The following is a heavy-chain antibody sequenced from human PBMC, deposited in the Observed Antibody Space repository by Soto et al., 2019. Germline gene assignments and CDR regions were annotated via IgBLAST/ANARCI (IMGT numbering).Heavy chain of an antibody. J-gene: IGHJ5*02. V-gene: IGHV4-39*01. CDR1: GGSISSSSYY. CDR3: ARQTTVTTYGARKNWFDP. CDR2: IYYSGST. D-gene: IGHD4-17*01. Sequence: QLQLQESGPGLVKPSETLSLTCTVSGGSISSSSYYWGWIRQPPGKGLEWIGSIYYSGSTYYNPXXKSRGTISVAXXKXQXXLKLSSVTAADTAVYYCARQTTVTTYGARKNWFDPWGQGTLVTVSS.